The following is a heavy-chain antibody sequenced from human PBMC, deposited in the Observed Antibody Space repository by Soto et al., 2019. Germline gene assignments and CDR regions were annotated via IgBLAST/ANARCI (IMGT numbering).Heavy chain of an antibody. D-gene: IGHD3-16*01. CDR1: GGSISSGGYS. CDR2: IYHSGST. V-gene: IGHV4-30-2*01. J-gene: IGHJ6*02. CDR3: AAGGGAYYGMDV. Sequence: PSETLSLTCAVSGGSISSGGYSWSWIRQPPGKGLEWIGYIYHSGSTYYNPSLKSRVTISVDRSKNQFSLKLSSVTAADTAVYYCAAGGGAYYGMDVWGQGTTVTVSS.